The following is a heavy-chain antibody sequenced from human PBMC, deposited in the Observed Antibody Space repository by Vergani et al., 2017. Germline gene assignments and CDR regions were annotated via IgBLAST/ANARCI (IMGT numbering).Heavy chain of an antibody. D-gene: IGHD3-10*01. J-gene: IGHJ4*02. CDR2: IYSGGST. V-gene: IGHV3-66*02. CDR1: GFTVSSNY. CDR3: ARDLYYGSGSALDY. Sequence: EVQLVESGGGLVQPGGSLRLSCAASGFTVSSNYMSWVRQAPGKGLEWVSVIYSGGSTYYADSVKGRFTISRDNSKNTLYLQMNSLRAEDTAEYYCARDLYYGSGSALDYWGQGTLVTVSS.